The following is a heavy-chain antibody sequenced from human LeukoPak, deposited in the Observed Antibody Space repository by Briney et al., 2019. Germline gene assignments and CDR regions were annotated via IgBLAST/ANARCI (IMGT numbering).Heavy chain of an antibody. D-gene: IGHD6-19*01. V-gene: IGHV3-30*18. CDR2: ISYDGSNK. CDR1: GFTFSSYG. Sequence: GRSLRLSCAASGFTFSSYGMHWVRQAPGKGLEWVAVISYDGSNKYYADSVKGRITISRDNSKNTLYLQMNSLRAEDTAVYYCAKDSSSGCPTCYHYGMDVWGQGTTVTVSS. CDR3: AKDSSSGCPTCYHYGMDV. J-gene: IGHJ6*02.